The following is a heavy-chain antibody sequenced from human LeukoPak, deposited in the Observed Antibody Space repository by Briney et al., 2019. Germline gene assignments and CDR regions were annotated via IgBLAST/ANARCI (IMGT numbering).Heavy chain of an antibody. CDR2: IYHSGST. Sequence: SETLSLTCAVSGYSISSGYYWGWIRQPPGKGLEWIGSIYHSGSTYYNPSLKSRVTISVDTSKNQFSLKLSSVTAADTAVYYCARRRLGLGSGYGYDAFDILGQGTMVTVSS. CDR1: GYSISSGYY. J-gene: IGHJ3*02. CDR3: ARRRLGLGSGYGYDAFDI. V-gene: IGHV4-38-2*01. D-gene: IGHD3-22*01.